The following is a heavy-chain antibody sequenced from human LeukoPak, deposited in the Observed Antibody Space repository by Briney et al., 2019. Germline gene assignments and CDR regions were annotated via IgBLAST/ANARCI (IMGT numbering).Heavy chain of an antibody. CDR2: IGSDGSGT. D-gene: IGHD2-21*02. J-gene: IGHJ6*02. Sequence: PGGSLRLSCSASGFPFSTLGMHWVRQAPGKGLEHVSTIGSDGSGTYYADSEKGRLTISRDNSKKTLFLQINSLRGEDTAVYYCARGLTAIRGIEYSYYGMDVWGQGTAVTVSS. CDR3: ARGLTAIRGIEYSYYGMDV. V-gene: IGHV3-64*04. CDR1: GFPFSTLG.